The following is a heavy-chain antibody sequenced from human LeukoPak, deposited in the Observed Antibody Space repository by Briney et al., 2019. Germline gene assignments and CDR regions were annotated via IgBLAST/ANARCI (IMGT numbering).Heavy chain of an antibody. D-gene: IGHD6-13*01. Sequence: GGSLRLPCAASGFTFTNYDMHWVRQAAGKGLEWVSAIGTAGDTYYPGSVKGRFTISRENAKNSLYLQMNSLSAGDTAVYYCASSSAYSSSWYAIDNWGQGTLVTVSS. CDR3: ASSSAYSSSWYAIDN. V-gene: IGHV3-13*01. CDR2: IGTAGDT. J-gene: IGHJ4*02. CDR1: GFTFTNYD.